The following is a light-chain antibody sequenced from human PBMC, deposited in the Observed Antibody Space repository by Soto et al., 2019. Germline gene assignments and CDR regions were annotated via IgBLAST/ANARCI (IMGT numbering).Light chain of an antibody. CDR1: QTINTY. Sequence: EVLLTQSPVTLSLSPGERATLSCRASQTINTYLAWYQQTPGQAPRLLIYDASIRATGIPARFSGSGSGTNFTLTVSSLEPEDFAVYYCQQRSNWPPWTFGQGTKVEVK. CDR3: QQRSNWPPWT. V-gene: IGKV3-11*01. CDR2: DAS. J-gene: IGKJ1*01.